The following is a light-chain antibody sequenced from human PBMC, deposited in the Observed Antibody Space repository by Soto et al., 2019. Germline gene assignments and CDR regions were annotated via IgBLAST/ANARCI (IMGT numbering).Light chain of an antibody. V-gene: IGKV3D-20*02. CDR1: QSVSSSY. J-gene: IGKJ5*01. CDR2: GAS. Sequence: EIVMTQSPAILSVSPGERATLSCRASQSVSSSYLAWYQQKPGQAPRLLIYGASSRATGIPDRFSGSGSGTDFTLTISSLEPEDFAVYYCHQRQYWPPITFGQGTRLEIK. CDR3: HQRQYWPPIT.